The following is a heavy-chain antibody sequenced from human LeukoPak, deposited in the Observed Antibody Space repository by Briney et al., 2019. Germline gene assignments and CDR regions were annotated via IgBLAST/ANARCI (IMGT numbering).Heavy chain of an antibody. D-gene: IGHD2-2*01. V-gene: IGHV4-34*01. J-gene: IGHJ6*02. CDR1: GGSFSGYY. Sequence: SETLSLTCAVYGGSFSGYYWSWIRQPLGKGLEWIGEINHSGSTNYNPSLKSRVTISVDTSKNQFSLKLSSVTAADTAVYYCASSGWVPAASYYYYGMDVWGQGTTVTVSS. CDR2: INHSGST. CDR3: ASSGWVPAASYYYYGMDV.